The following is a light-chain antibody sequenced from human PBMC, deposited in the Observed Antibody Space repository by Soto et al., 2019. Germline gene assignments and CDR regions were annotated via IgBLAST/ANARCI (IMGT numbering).Light chain of an antibody. Sequence: QSVLTQPASVSGSPGQSITISCTGTSSDVGSYNLVSWYQQHPGKAPKLMIYEGSKRPSGVSNRFSGSKSGNTASLTTSGLQAEDEADYYCCSYAGSSFYVFGTGTKVTVL. CDR3: CSYAGSSFYV. CDR1: SSDVGSYNL. J-gene: IGLJ1*01. CDR2: EGS. V-gene: IGLV2-23*01.